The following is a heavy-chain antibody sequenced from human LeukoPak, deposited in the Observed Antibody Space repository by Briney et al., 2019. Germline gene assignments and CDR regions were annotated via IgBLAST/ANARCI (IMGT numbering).Heavy chain of an antibody. CDR3: ARHVGYGNNWFDP. D-gene: IGHD5-18*01. CDR2: IYYSGST. J-gene: IGHJ5*02. V-gene: IGHV4-59*08. CDR1: GGSISSYY. Sequence: SEPVSLTCTVSGGSISSYYWSWIRQPPGKGLEWIGYIYYSGSTNYNPSLKSRVTISVDTSKNQFSLKLRSLTAADTAVYYCARHVGYGNNWFDPWGQGTLVTVSS.